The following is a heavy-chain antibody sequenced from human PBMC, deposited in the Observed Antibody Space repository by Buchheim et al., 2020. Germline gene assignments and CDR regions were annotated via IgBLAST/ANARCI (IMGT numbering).Heavy chain of an antibody. V-gene: IGHV3-33*03. CDR2: LWFNGATQ. J-gene: IGHJ5*02. D-gene: IGHD3-3*01. CDR1: GFSFRGSG. CDR3: ARSVTTFDRFDV. Sequence: QLMQSGGSVVQPGTSLRLSCVASGFSFRGSGLHWVRQAPGKGLEWVALLWFNGATQNYADTVKGRFTIFRDSSKNTLYLEMNNLRDEDTAMYYCARSVTTFDRFDVWGQGTL.